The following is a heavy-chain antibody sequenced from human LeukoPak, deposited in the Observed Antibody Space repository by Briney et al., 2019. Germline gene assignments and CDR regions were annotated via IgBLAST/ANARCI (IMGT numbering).Heavy chain of an antibody. J-gene: IGHJ5*02. Sequence: SETLSLTCTVSGYSISSDYYWGWIRQPPGKGLEWIGSIHHSGRTYYNPSLKSRVTISVDTSKNQFSLKLSSVTAADTAMFYCARGLGPGNWFDPWGQGTLVTVSS. D-gene: IGHD3-10*01. CDR3: ARGLGPGNWFDP. V-gene: IGHV4-38-2*02. CDR2: IHHSGRT. CDR1: GYSISSDYY.